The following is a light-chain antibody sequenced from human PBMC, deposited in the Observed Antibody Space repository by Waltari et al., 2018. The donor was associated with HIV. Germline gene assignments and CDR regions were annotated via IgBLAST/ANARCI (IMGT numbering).Light chain of an antibody. J-gene: IGLJ2*01. CDR1: ALPKPY. CDR2: KDR. V-gene: IGLV3-25*03. Sequence: SYELTQPPSVSVSPGQTARITCSGDALPKPYAYWYQQKPGQAPVLVIYKDRERPSGIPERFSGSSSGTTVTLTISGVQAEDEADYYCKSADSSGTYRVFGGGTKLTVL. CDR3: KSADSSGTYRV.